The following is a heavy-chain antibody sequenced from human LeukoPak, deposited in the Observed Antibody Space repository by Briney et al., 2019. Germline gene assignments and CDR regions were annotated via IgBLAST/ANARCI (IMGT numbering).Heavy chain of an antibody. V-gene: IGHV3-30-3*01. D-gene: IGHD1-26*01. CDR1: GFTFSSYA. CDR2: ISYDGSNK. Sequence: PGGSLRLSCAASGFTFSSYAMHWVRQAPGKGLEWVAVISYDGSNKYYADSVKGRFTISRDNSKNTLYLQMNSLRAEDTAVYYCARDAPVGATDFDYWGQGTLVTVSS. CDR3: ARDAPVGATDFDY. J-gene: IGHJ4*02.